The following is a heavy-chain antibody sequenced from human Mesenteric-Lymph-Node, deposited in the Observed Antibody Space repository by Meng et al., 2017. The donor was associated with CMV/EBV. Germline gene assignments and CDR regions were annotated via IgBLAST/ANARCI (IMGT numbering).Heavy chain of an antibody. CDR3: ARESMDNRWYHYRYFDL. V-gene: IGHV1-2*06. J-gene: IGHJ2*01. D-gene: IGHD6-13*01. Sequence: YTFTEYYRHWVRQAPGQGLEWVGRINPNTGGTNYAQIFQGRVTMTRDTSISTAYMDLSRLTADDTAVYYCARESMDNRWYHYRYFDLWGRGTLVTVSS. CDR1: YTFTEYY. CDR2: INPNTGGT.